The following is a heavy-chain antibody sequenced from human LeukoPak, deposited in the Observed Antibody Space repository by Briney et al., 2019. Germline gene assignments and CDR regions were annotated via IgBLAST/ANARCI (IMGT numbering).Heavy chain of an antibody. CDR3: AKDSDLGYCSGGSCYSSFDY. Sequence: GGSLRLSCAASGFTFSSYGMHWVRQAPGKGLEWVAVISYDGSNKYYADSVKGRFTISRDNSKNTLYLQMNSLRAEDTAVYYCAKDSDLGYCSGGSCYSSFDYWGQGTLVTVSS. CDR1: GFTFSSYG. D-gene: IGHD2-15*01. CDR2: ISYDGSNK. V-gene: IGHV3-30*18. J-gene: IGHJ4*02.